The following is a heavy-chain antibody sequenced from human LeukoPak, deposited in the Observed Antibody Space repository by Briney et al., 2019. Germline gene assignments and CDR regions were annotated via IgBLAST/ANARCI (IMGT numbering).Heavy chain of an antibody. CDR2: IRYDGSNK. CDR1: GFTFSSYG. Sequence: GGSLRLSCAASGFTFSSYGMHWVRQAPGKGLEWVAFIRYDGSNKYYADSVKGRFTISRDNSKNTLYLQMNSLRAEDTAVYYCAKGFDRYCSNTSCPPAWGQGTLVTVSS. CDR3: AKGFDRYCSNTSCPPA. J-gene: IGHJ5*02. D-gene: IGHD2-2*01. V-gene: IGHV3-30*02.